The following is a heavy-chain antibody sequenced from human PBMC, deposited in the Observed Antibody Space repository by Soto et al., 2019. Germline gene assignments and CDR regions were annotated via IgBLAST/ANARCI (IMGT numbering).Heavy chain of an antibody. Sequence: GGSLRLSCAASGFTFSSYWMSWVRRAPGKGLEWVANIKQDGSEKYYVDSVKGRFTISRDNAKNSLYLQMNSLRAEDTAVYYCARLERVYYYDSSGYYDGDYFDYWGQGALVTVSS. D-gene: IGHD3-22*01. V-gene: IGHV3-7*01. J-gene: IGHJ4*02. CDR2: IKQDGSEK. CDR3: ARLERVYYYDSSGYYDGDYFDY. CDR1: GFTFSSYW.